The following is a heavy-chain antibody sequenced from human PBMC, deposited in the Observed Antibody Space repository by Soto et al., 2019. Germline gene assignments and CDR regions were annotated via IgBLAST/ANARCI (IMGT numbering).Heavy chain of an antibody. Sequence: KSSETLSLTCTVSGDTSTSYYWGWIRQAPGKGLEWIGHIHNSGTSTHNPSLNGRVTIPIDMSKKQFSLKLTSLTSADTAVYYCARDFYDSVGYTWFDSWSQGTLVTVSS. CDR3: ARDFYDSVGYTWFDS. CDR2: IHNSGTS. D-gene: IGHD3-22*01. CDR1: GDTSTSYY. V-gene: IGHV4-59*01. J-gene: IGHJ5*01.